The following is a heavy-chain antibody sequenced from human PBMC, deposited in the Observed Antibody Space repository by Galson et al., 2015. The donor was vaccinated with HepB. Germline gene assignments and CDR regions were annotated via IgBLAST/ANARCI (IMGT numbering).Heavy chain of an antibody. CDR1: GYTFSTYS. D-gene: IGHD2-15*01. J-gene: IGHJ5*02. CDR3: ARGALVGVVGGSQNNWFAP. Sequence: SCKASGYTFSTYSITWVRQAPGRGLEWMGWISPYNRDRNYARKFQGRVTMTTDTFTSTAYMELKSLRSDDTAVYYCARGALVGVVGGSQNNWFAPWGQGTLVTVSS. V-gene: IGHV1-18*01. CDR2: ISPYNRDR.